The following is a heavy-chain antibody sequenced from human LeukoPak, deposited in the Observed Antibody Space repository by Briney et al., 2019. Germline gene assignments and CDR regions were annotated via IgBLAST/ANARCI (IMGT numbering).Heavy chain of an antibody. CDR1: GFTVSSNY. D-gene: IGHD3-22*01. J-gene: IGHJ6*03. CDR2: IYSGGST. CDR3: ARGGTDYYDSSGYYRSYYYMDV. Sequence: GGSLRLSCAASGFTVSSNYMSWVRQAPGKGLEWVSVIYSGGSTYYADSVKGRFTISRDNSKNTLYLQMNSLRAEDTAVYYCARGGTDYYDSSGYYRSYYYMDVWGKGTTVTISS. V-gene: IGHV3-66*01.